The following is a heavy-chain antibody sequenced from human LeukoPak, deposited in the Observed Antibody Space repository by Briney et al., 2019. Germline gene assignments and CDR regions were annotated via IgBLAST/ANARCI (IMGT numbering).Heavy chain of an antibody. J-gene: IGHJ4*02. CDR3: ARDSSSWQLPLGY. CDR2: ISSSSSYI. Sequence: GGSLRLSCAASGFTFSSYSMNWVRQAPGKGLEWVSSISSSSSYIYYADSVKGRFTISRDNAKNSLYLQMNSLRAEDTAVYYGARDSSSWQLPLGYWGQGTLVTVSS. D-gene: IGHD6-13*01. CDR1: GFTFSSYS. V-gene: IGHV3-21*01.